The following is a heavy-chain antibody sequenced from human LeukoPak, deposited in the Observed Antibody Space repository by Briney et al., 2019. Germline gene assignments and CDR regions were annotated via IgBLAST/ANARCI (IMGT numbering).Heavy chain of an antibody. CDR2: IIPIFGTA. V-gene: IGHV1-69*13. D-gene: IGHD3-9*01. CDR1: GYTFTSYA. J-gene: IGHJ4*02. Sequence: GASVTVSCTASGYTFTSYAISWVRQAPGQGLEWMGGIIPIFGTANYAQKFQGRVTITADESTSTAYMELSSLRSEDTAVYYCARDRANDILTGHFDYWGQGTLVTVSS. CDR3: ARDRANDILTGHFDY.